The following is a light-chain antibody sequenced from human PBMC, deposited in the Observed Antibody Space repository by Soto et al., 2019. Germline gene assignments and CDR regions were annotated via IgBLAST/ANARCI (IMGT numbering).Light chain of an antibody. V-gene: IGLV2-14*03. CDR1: SSDVGGYNY. CDR2: DVS. J-gene: IGLJ1*01. Sequence: QSALTQPASVSGSPGQSITISCTGTSSDVGGYNYVSWYQQHPGKAPKLMIYDVSNRPSGVPNRFSGSKSGNTASLTISGLQAEDEAEYYRCSYTSSSTLVYVFGTGTKLTVL. CDR3: CSYTSSSTLVYV.